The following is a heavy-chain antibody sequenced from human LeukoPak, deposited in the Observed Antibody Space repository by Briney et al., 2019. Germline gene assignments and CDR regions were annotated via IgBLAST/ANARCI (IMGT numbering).Heavy chain of an antibody. CDR2: IRYGGSNK. V-gene: IGHV3-30*02. CDR1: GFTFSSFR. J-gene: IGHJ4*02. D-gene: IGHD4-11*01. CDR3: AKDPPCHKYSKEADY. Sequence: GGSLTLSCAAYGFTFSSFRMHWVRQAPGKGLVWVTYIRYGGSNKYYAVSVKGRFTISRDKSKDTLYLKMNSLRAEDTAVYYCAKDPPCHKYSKEADYWGQGTLVTVSS.